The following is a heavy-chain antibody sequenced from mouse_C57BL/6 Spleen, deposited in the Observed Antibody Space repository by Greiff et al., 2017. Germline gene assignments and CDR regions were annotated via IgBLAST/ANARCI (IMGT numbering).Heavy chain of an antibody. V-gene: IGHV14-4*01. CDR3: TTSPYYYGSSPLYAMDY. CDR1: GFNIKDDY. Sequence: VQLQQSGAELVRPGASVKLSCTASGFNIKDDYMHWVKQRPEQGLEWIGWIDPENGDTEYASKFQGKATITADTSSNPAYLQLSSLTSEDTAVYYCTTSPYYYGSSPLYAMDYWGQGTSVTVSS. CDR2: IDPENGDT. D-gene: IGHD1-1*01. J-gene: IGHJ4*01.